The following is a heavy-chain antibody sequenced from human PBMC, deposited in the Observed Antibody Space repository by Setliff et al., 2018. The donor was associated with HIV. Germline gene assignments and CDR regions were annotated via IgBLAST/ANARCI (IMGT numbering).Heavy chain of an antibody. CDR2: IIPVLNIA. CDR1: GGTFSSHG. V-gene: IGHV1-69*10. J-gene: IGHJ1*01. D-gene: IGHD3-10*02. CDR3: ARGWSEETTMFQVESFQQ. Sequence: SVKVFCKSSGGTFSSHGISWVRQAPGQGLEWMGGIIPVLNIANYAQKFQGRVTLTADKSTDTVYMELRSLRSDDTAAYYCARGWSEETTMFQVESFQQWGQGTLVTVSS.